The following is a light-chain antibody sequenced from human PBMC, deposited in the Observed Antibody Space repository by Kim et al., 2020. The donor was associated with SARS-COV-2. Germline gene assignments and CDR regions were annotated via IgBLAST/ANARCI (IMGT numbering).Light chain of an antibody. CDR2: DVN. CDR3: SSFAASNILL. V-gene: IGLV2-8*01. Sequence: ASGSPGQSLTISCSGIYNYISWYQQHPGKTPKLLIYDVNKRPSGVPDRFSGSKSANTASLTVSGLQADDEADYYCSSFAASNILLFGGGTKVTVL. J-gene: IGLJ2*01. CDR1: YNY.